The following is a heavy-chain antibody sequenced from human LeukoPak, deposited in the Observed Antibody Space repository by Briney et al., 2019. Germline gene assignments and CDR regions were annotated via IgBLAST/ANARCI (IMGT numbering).Heavy chain of an antibody. CDR1: GGTFSSYA. Sequence: PMASVKVSCKASGGTFSSYAISWVRQAPGQGLEWMGGIIPIFGTANYAQKFQGRVTITTDESTSTAYMELSSLRSEDTAVYYCARGYCSSTSCYGPHFDYWGQGTLVTVSP. J-gene: IGHJ4*02. V-gene: IGHV1-69*05. CDR3: ARGYCSSTSCYGPHFDY. D-gene: IGHD2-2*01. CDR2: IIPIFGTA.